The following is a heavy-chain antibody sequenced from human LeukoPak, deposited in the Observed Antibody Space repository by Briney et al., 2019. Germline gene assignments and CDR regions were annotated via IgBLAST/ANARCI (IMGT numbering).Heavy chain of an antibody. Sequence: GGSLRLSCAASGFTFSSYDMHWVRQATGKGLEWVSAIGTAGDTYYPGSVKGRFTISRENAKNSLYLQMNSLRAEDTAVYYCAKAQAKTTHFMIVVVINGSPLDYWGQGTLVTVSS. CDR2: IGTAGDT. J-gene: IGHJ4*02. D-gene: IGHD3-22*01. CDR3: AKAQAKTTHFMIVVVINGSPLDY. CDR1: GFTFSSYD. V-gene: IGHV3-13*01.